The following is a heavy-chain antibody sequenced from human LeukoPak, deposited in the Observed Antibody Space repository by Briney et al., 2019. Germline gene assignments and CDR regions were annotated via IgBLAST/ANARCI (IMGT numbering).Heavy chain of an antibody. CDR3: AREFGSGGY. D-gene: IGHD3-3*01. CDR1: GFTFSTYW. V-gene: IGHV3-74*01. J-gene: IGHJ4*02. CDR2: IKNDGSST. Sequence: GGSLRLSCTGSGFTFSTYWMHWVRQTPGKGLVWVSAIKNDGSSTTYADSVKGRFTISRDNAKNTLYLQMNSLRGEDTAVYYCAREFGSGGYWGQGTLVTVSP.